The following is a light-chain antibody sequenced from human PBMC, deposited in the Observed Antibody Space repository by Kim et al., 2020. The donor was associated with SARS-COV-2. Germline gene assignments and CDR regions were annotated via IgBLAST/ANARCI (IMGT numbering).Light chain of an antibody. CDR2: SNN. CDR1: SSNIGINY. V-gene: IGLV1-47*02. CDR3: AAWDDSLSGAV. J-gene: IGLJ3*02. Sequence: QSVLTQPSSASGTPGQRVTISCSGSSSNIGINYVYWYQQLPGAAPKLVIHSNNQRPSGVPDRFSGSKSGTSASLAISGLQSEDEADYYCAAWDDSLSGAVFGGGTQLTVL.